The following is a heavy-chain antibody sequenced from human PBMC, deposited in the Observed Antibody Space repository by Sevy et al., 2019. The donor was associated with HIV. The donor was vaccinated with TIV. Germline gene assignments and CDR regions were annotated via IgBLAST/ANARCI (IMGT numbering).Heavy chain of an antibody. V-gene: IGHV3-66*02. J-gene: IGHJ4*02. CDR1: GFTVNDWY. CDR3: VSLFLSYRSGWSYFDY. CDR2: IFSSGST. D-gene: IGHD6-19*01. Sequence: GGSLRLSCAISGFTVNDWYIIWVRQAPGKGLEWVSVIFSSGSTYYADSAKGRFTISRDNSKNTVYLQMKSVRAEDTAVYYCVSLFLSYRSGWSYFDYWGQGTLVTVSS.